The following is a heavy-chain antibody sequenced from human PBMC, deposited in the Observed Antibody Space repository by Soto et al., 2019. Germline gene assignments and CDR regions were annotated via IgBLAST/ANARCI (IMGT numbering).Heavy chain of an antibody. CDR2: ISPRTTYK. D-gene: IGHD2-21*01. J-gene: IGHJ4*02. CDR3: SRGGGGGLFDL. Sequence: QVQLVESGGGLGNPGGCLRLSCASSGFTFSDHYMSCILRSPGKGLEFLSYISPRTTYKNYDDSVKGRFTISRDNAKNSLSLQLNRLRAEDTAIYYCSRGGGGGLFDLWGQGTFVTVSS. V-gene: IGHV3-11*06. CDR1: GFTFSDHY.